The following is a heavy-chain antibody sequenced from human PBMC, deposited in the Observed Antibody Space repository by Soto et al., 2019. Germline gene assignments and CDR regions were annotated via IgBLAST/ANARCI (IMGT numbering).Heavy chain of an antibody. CDR1: GGSFSGYY. V-gene: IGHV4-34*01. CDR3: ARVGVTAAADPFDY. D-gene: IGHD6-13*01. J-gene: IGHJ4*02. CDR2: INHRGST. Sequence: TSETLSLTCAVYGGSFSGYYWSWIRQPPGKGLEWIGEINHRGSTNYNPSLKSRVSLSVDKSKNQFSLKVNSVTAADTAVYYCARVGVTAAADPFDYWGQGTPVTVSS.